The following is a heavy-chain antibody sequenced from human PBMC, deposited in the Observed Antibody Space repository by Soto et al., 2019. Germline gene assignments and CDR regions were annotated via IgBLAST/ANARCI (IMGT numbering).Heavy chain of an antibody. Sequence: VKVSCKASGYTFTTYGFNWVRHAPGQGLEWMGWISPYNGDTNYAQNFQGRVTLTTDTSTSTAYMELRSLTSDDTAIYYCARTPRAQMIVLEAATRFDYWGQGTLVTVSS. CDR1: GYTFTTYG. CDR2: ISPYNGDT. J-gene: IGHJ4*02. V-gene: IGHV1-18*04. CDR3: ARTPRAQMIVLEAATRFDY. D-gene: IGHD2-15*01.